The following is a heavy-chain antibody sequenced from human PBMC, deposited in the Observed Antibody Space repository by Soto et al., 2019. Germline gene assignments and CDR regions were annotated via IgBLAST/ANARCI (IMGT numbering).Heavy chain of an antibody. J-gene: IGHJ6*02. Sequence: SETLSLTCAVYGGSLSGYYWSWMRQPPGKGLEWIGEISHSGSTNYNPSLKSRVTISVDTSKIQFSLKLSSVTAEDTAVDYCVRAIGHYGMDVWGRGPTVTVSS. CDR1: GGSLSGYY. CDR2: ISHSGST. V-gene: IGHV4-34*01. CDR3: VRAIGHYGMDV. D-gene: IGHD3-22*01.